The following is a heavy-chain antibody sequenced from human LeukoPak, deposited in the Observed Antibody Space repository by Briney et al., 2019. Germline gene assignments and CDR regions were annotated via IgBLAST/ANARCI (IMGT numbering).Heavy chain of an antibody. Sequence: PSETLSLTCAVYGGSFRCYYWSWIRQPPGKGLEWIGEINHSGSTNYNPSLKSRVTISVDTSKNQFSLKLSSVTAADTAVSYCARCRVAVAGLAFDYWGQGTLVTVSS. D-gene: IGHD6-19*01. V-gene: IGHV4-34*01. CDR3: ARCRVAVAGLAFDY. J-gene: IGHJ4*02. CDR2: INHSGST. CDR1: GGSFRCYY.